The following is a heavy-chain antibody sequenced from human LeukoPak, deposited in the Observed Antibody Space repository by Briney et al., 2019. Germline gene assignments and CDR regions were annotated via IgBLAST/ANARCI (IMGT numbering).Heavy chain of an antibody. CDR3: AKERRQWLVSKTSDP. J-gene: IGHJ5*02. V-gene: IGHV3-33*06. D-gene: IGHD6-19*01. Sequence: GRSLRLSCAASGFTFSSYGMHWVRQAPGKGLEWVAVIWYDGSNKYYADSVKGRFTISRDNSKNTLYLQMNSLRAEDTAVYYCAKERRQWLVSKTSDPWGQGTLVTVSS. CDR2: IWYDGSNK. CDR1: GFTFSSYG.